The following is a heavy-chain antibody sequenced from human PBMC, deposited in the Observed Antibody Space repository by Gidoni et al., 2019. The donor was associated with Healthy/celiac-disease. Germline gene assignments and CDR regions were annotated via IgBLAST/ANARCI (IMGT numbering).Heavy chain of an antibody. Sequence: QVQLVQSGAEVKKPGASVKVSCKASGYTFTSYYMHWVRQAPGQGLEWMGIINPSGGSTSYAQKFQGRVTMTRDTSTSTVYMELSSLRSEDTAVYYCARARTGIAAAGTGYYFDYWGQGTLVTVSS. CDR3: ARARTGIAAAGTGYYFDY. J-gene: IGHJ4*02. V-gene: IGHV1-46*03. CDR1: GYTFTSYY. D-gene: IGHD6-13*01. CDR2: INPSGGST.